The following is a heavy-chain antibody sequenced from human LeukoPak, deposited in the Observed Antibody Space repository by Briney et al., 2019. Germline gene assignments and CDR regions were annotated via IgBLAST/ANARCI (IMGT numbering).Heavy chain of an antibody. J-gene: IGHJ4*02. Sequence: ASVKVSCKASGYTFNTYTINWVRQAPGQGLECMVWINPYNGNTNYVQNLQGRVTMTTDTSTTTAYLELRSLRSDDTAVYYCARGRKYFDSTGTTPADYWGQGTLVTVSS. CDR1: GYTFNTYT. CDR3: ARGRKYFDSTGTTPADY. D-gene: IGHD3-22*01. V-gene: IGHV1-18*01. CDR2: INPYNGNT.